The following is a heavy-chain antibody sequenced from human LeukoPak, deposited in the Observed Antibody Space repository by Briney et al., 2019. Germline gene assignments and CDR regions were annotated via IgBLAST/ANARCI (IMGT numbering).Heavy chain of an antibody. CDR3: ARDTQYYDFWSGHWHTNYYGMDV. J-gene: IGHJ6*02. CDR1: GFTFSSYE. D-gene: IGHD3-3*01. Sequence: GGSLSPSCAASGFTFSSYEMSWVRLAAGKGREWVSYISSRGRTIYYADSVKGRFTISRDNAKTSLYLQMNSLRAEDTAVYYCARDTQYYDFWSGHWHTNYYGMDVWGQGTTVTVSS. V-gene: IGHV3-48*03. CDR2: ISSRGRTI.